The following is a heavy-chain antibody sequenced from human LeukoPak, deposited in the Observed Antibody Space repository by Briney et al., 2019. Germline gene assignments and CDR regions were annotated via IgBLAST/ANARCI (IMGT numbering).Heavy chain of an antibody. Sequence: GGSLRLSCAASGFTFSSYWMHWVRQAPGKGLVWVSRINSDGSSASYADSVKGRFTISRDNAKNTLYLQMNSLRAEDTAVYYCARGPSPFIAAAGPFDYWGQGTLVTVSS. D-gene: IGHD6-13*01. CDR3: ARGPSPFIAAAGPFDY. CDR1: GFTFSSYW. V-gene: IGHV3-74*01. CDR2: INSDGSSA. J-gene: IGHJ4*02.